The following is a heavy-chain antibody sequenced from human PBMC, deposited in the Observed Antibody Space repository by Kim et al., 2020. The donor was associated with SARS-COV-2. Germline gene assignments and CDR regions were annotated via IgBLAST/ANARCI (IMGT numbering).Heavy chain of an antibody. Sequence: SETLSLTCTVSGGSISSYYWRWIRQPPGKGLEWIGYIYYSGSTNYNPSLKSRVTISVDTSKNQFSLKLSSVTAADTAVYYCARAYCSSTSCYDYYYGMDVWGQGTTVTVSS. J-gene: IGHJ6*02. CDR2: IYYSGST. CDR3: ARAYCSSTSCYDYYYGMDV. D-gene: IGHD2-2*01. V-gene: IGHV4-59*01. CDR1: GGSISSYY.